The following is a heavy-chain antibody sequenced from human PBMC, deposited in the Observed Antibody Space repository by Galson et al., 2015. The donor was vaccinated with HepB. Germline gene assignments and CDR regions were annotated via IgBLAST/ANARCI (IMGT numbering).Heavy chain of an antibody. CDR3: AREDGVYSGTPHAFDI. CDR2: ISSSSSYT. J-gene: IGHJ3*02. CDR1: GFTFSGYY. V-gene: IGHV3-11*06. D-gene: IGHD6-13*01. Sequence: SLRLSCAASGFTFSGYYMSWIRQAPGKGLEWVSYISSSSSYTNYADSVKGRFTISRDNAKNSLYLQMNSLRAEDTAVYYCAREDGVYSGTPHAFDIWGQGTMVTVSS.